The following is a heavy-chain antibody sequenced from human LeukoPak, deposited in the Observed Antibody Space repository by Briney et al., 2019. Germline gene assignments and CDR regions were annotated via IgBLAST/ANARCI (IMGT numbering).Heavy chain of an antibody. D-gene: IGHD1-26*01. CDR1: GYTFTSYG. J-gene: IGHJ4*02. CDR3: ARDRSLGAIDFDY. CDR2: ISAYNGNT. V-gene: IGHV1-18*01. Sequence: ASVTVSFKASGYTFTSYGISWVRQAPGQGREGMGWISAYNGNTNYAQKLQDRVTMTTDTSTSTAYMELRSLRSDDTAVYYCARDRSLGAIDFDYWGQGSLVTVSS.